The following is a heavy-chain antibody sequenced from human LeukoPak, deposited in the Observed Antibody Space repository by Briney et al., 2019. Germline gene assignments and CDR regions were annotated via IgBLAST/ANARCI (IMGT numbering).Heavy chain of an antibody. J-gene: IGHJ4*02. D-gene: IGHD3-10*01. CDR3: ARGGSGIEY. CDR1: GFTFSSYW. CDR2: INSGGSSS. V-gene: IGHV3-74*01. Sequence: GGSLRLSCAASGFTFSSYWMYWVRQAPGKGLVWVSRINSGGSSSGYADSVKGRFTISRDNAKTTLYLQMNSLRAEDTALYYCARGGSGIEYWGQGTLVTVSS.